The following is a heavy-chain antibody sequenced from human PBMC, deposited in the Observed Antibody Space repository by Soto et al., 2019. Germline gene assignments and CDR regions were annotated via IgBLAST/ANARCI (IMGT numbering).Heavy chain of an antibody. CDR2: IIPIFGTA. J-gene: IGHJ6*02. CDR1: GGTFSSYA. CDR3: ARCVATTLTYYYYGMDV. D-gene: IGHD5-12*01. Sequence: QVQLVQSGAEVKKPGSSVKVSCKASGGTFSSYAISWVRQAPGQGLEWMGGIIPIFGTANYSQKFQGRVTITADESTSTAYMELSSLRSEDTAVYYCARCVATTLTYYYYGMDVWGQGTTVTVSS. V-gene: IGHV1-69*12.